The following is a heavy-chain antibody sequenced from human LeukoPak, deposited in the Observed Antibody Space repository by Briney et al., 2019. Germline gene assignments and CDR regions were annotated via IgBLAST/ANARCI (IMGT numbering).Heavy chain of an antibody. J-gene: IGHJ4*02. CDR1: GFTFSSYS. CDR2: ISSSSSYI. V-gene: IGHV3-21*04. CDR3: AKDLDRSTSSGSYL. Sequence: NPGGSLRLSCAASGFTFSSYSMNWVRQAPGKGLEWVSSISSSSSYIYYADSVKGRFTISRDNSKNTLYLQMNSLRAEDTAVYYCAKDLDRSTSSGSYLWGQGTLVTVSS. D-gene: IGHD1-26*01.